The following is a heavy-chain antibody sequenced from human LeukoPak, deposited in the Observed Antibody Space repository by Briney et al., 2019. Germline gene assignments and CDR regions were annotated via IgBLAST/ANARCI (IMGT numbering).Heavy chain of an antibody. V-gene: IGHV4-34*01. J-gene: IGHJ4*02. CDR2: INHSGST. Sequence: SETLSLTCAPYGGSFNDYYWSWIRQPPGKGLEWIGEINHSGSTNYNPSLKSRVTISVDTSKNQFSLKLSSVTAADTAVYYCASLHQVRGLTVFDYWGQGALVTVSS. D-gene: IGHD3-10*01. CDR3: ASLHQVRGLTVFDY. CDR1: GGSFNDYY.